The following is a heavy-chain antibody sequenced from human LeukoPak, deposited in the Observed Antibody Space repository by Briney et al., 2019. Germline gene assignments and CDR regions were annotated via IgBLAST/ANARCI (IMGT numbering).Heavy chain of an antibody. CDR3: ARDGRSSGWYGDDY. V-gene: IGHV1-18*01. J-gene: IGHJ4*02. CDR1: GYTFTSYG. Sequence: AASVKVSCKASGYTFTSYGISWVRQAPGQGLEWMGWISAYNGNTNYAQKLQGRVTMTTDTSTSTAYMELRSLRSDDTAVYYCARDGRSSGWYGDDYWGQGTLVTVSS. D-gene: IGHD6-19*01. CDR2: ISAYNGNT.